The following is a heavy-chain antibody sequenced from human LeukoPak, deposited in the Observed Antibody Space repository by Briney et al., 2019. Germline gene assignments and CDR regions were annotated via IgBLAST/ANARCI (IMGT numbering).Heavy chain of an antibody. V-gene: IGHV3-74*01. D-gene: IGHD2-21*01. CDR2: INSDGSST. J-gene: IGHJ4*02. CDR1: GFIFRGYW. Sequence: GGSLRLSXAASGFIFRGYWMHWVRQAPGKGLVWVSRINSDGSSTNYADSVKGRFTVSRDNAKNSLYLQMNSLRAEDTAVYYCARSGVPYCGGDCKFDYWGQGALVTVSS. CDR3: ARSGVPYCGGDCKFDY.